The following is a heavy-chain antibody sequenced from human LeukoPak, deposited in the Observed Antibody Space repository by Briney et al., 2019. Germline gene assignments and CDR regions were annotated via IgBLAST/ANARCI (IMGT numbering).Heavy chain of an antibody. J-gene: IGHJ6*03. Sequence: GGSLRLSCAASGFTFSNYWMSWVRQAPGKGLEWVANIKEDGSEKYYVDSVNGRFTISRDNAKNSLYQQMNSLRAEDTAVYYCARDSSGSGYYYYYMDVWGKGTTVTVSS. D-gene: IGHD6-19*01. CDR3: ARDSSGSGYYYYYMDV. CDR1: GFTFSNYW. CDR2: IKEDGSEK. V-gene: IGHV3-7*01.